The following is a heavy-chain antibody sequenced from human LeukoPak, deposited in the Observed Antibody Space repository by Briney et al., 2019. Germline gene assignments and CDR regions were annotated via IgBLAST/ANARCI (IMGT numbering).Heavy chain of an antibody. CDR2: INHSGST. D-gene: IGHD5-18*01. CDR1: GGSFSGYY. CDR3: ARGRNNRIQLWPFDY. V-gene: IGHV4-34*01. Sequence: PSETLSLTCAVYGGSFSGYYWSWIRQPPGKGLEWIGEINHSGSTNYNPSPKSRVTISVDTSKNQFSLKLSSVTAADTAVYYCARGRNNRIQLWPFDYWGQGTLVTVSS. J-gene: IGHJ4*02.